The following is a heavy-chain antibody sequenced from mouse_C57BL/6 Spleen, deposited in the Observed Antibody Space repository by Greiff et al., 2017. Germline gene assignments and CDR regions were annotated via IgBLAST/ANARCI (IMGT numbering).Heavy chain of an antibody. J-gene: IGHJ4*01. CDR3: ARCPHYYGSSYGAMDY. D-gene: IGHD1-1*01. Sequence: QVQLQQPGAELVKPGASVKLSCKASGYTFNSYWMHWVKQRPGQGLEWIGMIHPNSGSTNYTEKLKSKATLTVDKSASTAYMQLSSLTYEDSAVYYFARCPHYYGSSYGAMDYWGQGTSVTVSS. V-gene: IGHV1-64*01. CDR2: IHPNSGST. CDR1: GYTFNSYW.